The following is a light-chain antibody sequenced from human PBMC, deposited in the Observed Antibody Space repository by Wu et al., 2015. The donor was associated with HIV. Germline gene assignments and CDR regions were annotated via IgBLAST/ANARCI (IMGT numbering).Light chain of an antibody. J-gene: IGKJ2*03. CDR1: QSISRW. Sequence: DIQMTQSPSTLSAFVGDRVTIICRASQSISRWLAWYQQKPGTAPNLLIYKASTLESGVPSRFSGSGSGTEFTLTISSLQPDDFAVYYCQQYKSYPAYSFGQGTKLEIK. CDR3: QQYKSYPAYS. V-gene: IGKV1-5*03. CDR2: KAS.